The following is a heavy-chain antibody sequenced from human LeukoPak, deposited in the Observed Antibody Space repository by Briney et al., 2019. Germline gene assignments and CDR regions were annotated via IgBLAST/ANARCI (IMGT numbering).Heavy chain of an antibody. D-gene: IGHD6-13*01. CDR1: GGSISSYY. CDR2: IYTSGSA. J-gene: IGHJ4*02. CDR3: ARVYEVVAAAVFDY. V-gene: IGHV4-4*07. Sequence: SETLSLTCTVSGGSISSYYWSWIRQPAGKGLEWIGRIYTSGSANYNPSLKSRVTMSVDTSKNQFSLKLSSVTAADTAVYYCARVYEVVAAAVFDYWGQGTLVTVSS.